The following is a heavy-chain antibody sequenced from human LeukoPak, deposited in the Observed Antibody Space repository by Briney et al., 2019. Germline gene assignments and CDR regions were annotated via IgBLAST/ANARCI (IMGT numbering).Heavy chain of an antibody. V-gene: IGHV4-59*01. J-gene: IGHJ4*02. CDR3: ARNTYLDY. CDR1: GGSISSYY. CDR2: IYYSGNT. Sequence: SETLSLTCTVSGGSISSYYWSWIRQPTGKGLEWIGYIYYSGNTNYNPSLKSRVTVSIDTSKNQFSLKLSSVTAADTAMYYCARNTYLDYWGQRTLVTVSS.